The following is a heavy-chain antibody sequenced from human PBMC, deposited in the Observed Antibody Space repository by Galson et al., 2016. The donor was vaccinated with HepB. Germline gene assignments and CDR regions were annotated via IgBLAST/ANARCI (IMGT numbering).Heavy chain of an antibody. V-gene: IGHV3-9*01. CDR3: AHGQYGYSSSWYFSRNPPVYFYY. J-gene: IGHJ4*02. Sequence: SLRLSCAASGFTLDHYAMHWVRQAPGKGLEWVSGISWNSGSIGYADSVKGRFTISRDNAKNSLYLQMNSLRAEDTALYYCAHGQYGYSSSWYFSRNPPVYFYYWGQGTLVTVSS. CDR1: GFTLDHYA. CDR2: ISWNSGSI. D-gene: IGHD6-13*01.